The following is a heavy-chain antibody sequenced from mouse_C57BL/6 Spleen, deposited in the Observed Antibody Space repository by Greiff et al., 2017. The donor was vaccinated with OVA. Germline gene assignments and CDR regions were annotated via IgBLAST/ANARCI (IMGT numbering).Heavy chain of an antibody. J-gene: IGHJ4*01. D-gene: IGHD6-1*01. CDR1: GFSLTSYG. CDR2: IWSGGST. Sequence: VKLEESGPGLVQPSQSLSITCTVSGFSLTSYGVHWVRQPPGKGLEWLGVIWSGGSTDYNAAFISRLSISKDNSKSQVFFKMNSLQADDTAIYYCAKGAALSMDYWGQGTSVTVSS. V-gene: IGHV2-4*01. CDR3: AKGAALSMDY.